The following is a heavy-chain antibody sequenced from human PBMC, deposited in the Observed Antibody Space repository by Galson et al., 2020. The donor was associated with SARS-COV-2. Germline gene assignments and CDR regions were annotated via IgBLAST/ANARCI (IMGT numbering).Heavy chain of an antibody. CDR3: AGISGYCSSTGCYFDY. CDR1: GFSLNTHAMR. V-gene: IGHV2-70*04. Sequence: SGPTLVKPTQTLTLTCTFSGFSLNTHAMRVSWIRQPPGKALEWLARIDWDNDKFYNTSLKTRLTISKDTSKNQVVLTMTNMDPVDTATYYCAGISGYCSSTGCYFDYGAQGTLVTVSS. J-gene: IGHJ4*02. CDR2: IDWDNDK. D-gene: IGHD2-2*03.